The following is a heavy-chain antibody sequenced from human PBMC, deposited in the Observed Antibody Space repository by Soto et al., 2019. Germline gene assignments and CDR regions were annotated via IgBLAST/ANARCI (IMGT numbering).Heavy chain of an antibody. Sequence: QVQLQESGPGLVKPSGTLSLTCAVSGGSISSNNWWSWVRQPPGKGLEWIGEIYHSGSTNYNPSLKSRVTISVDKSKNQFPLTLSSVTAADTAVYYCASKAWDPPRWFDPWGQGTLVTVSS. J-gene: IGHJ5*02. CDR3: ASKAWDPPRWFDP. CDR1: GGSISSNNW. V-gene: IGHV4-4*02. CDR2: IYHSGST. D-gene: IGHD1-26*01.